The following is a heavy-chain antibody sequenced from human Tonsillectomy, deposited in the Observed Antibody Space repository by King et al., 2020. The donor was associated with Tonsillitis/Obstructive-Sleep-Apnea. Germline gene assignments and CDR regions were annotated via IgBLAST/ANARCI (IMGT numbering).Heavy chain of an antibody. V-gene: IGHV3-11*05. CDR1: GFTFSDYY. J-gene: IGHJ6*03. CDR3: ARDREAYDFWSGYYYYYMDV. Sequence: VQLVESGGGLVKPGGSLRLSCAASGFTFSDYYMSWIRQAPGKGLEWVSYISSSSSSTNYADSLKGRFTISRDNAKNSLYLQMNSLRAEDTAVYYCARDREAYDFWSGYYYYYMDVWGKGTTVTVSS. CDR2: ISSSSSST. D-gene: IGHD3-3*01.